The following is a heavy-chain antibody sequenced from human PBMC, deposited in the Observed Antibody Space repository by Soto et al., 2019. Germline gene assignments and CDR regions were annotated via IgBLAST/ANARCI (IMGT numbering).Heavy chain of an antibody. J-gene: IGHJ3*02. CDR3: ARDLFDGYGEEWPSTAVDI. V-gene: IGHV4-31*03. D-gene: IGHD4-17*01. CDR1: GGAISSGGYY. Sequence: SETLSLTCTVSGGAISSGGYYWSWIRQHPGKGLEWIGYIYYSGSTYYNPSLKSRVTISVDTSKNQYSLKLSSVTAADTAVYYCARDLFDGYGEEWPSTAVDIWGQGTMVTGS. CDR2: IYYSGST.